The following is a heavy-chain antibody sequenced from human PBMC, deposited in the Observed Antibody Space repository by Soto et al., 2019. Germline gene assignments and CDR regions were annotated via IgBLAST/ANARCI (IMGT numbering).Heavy chain of an antibody. J-gene: IGHJ4*02. CDR1: GFPFSNYW. V-gene: IGHV3-7*01. Sequence: PGGSLRLSCAASGFPFSNYWMSWLRQAPGKGLEWVANIKQDESEKFYVDSVKGRFTISRDNAKNSLYLQMSSLRAEDTALYYCARVTGYCSGGSCFPFDHWGQGTQVTVSS. CDR2: IKQDESEK. CDR3: ARVTGYCSGGSCFPFDH. D-gene: IGHD2-15*01.